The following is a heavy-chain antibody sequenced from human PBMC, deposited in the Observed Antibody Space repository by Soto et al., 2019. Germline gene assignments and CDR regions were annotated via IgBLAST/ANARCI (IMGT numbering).Heavy chain of an antibody. CDR1: VFTFSDYY. Sequence: VGSLRLSCASSVFTFSDYYMSCIRHSPGKWLEWVSYISSSGSTIYYADSVKGRFTISRDNAKNSLYLQMNSLRAEDTAVYYCARCGEVPAAISAGMDVGGQGTTVTVYS. CDR3: ARCGEVPAAISAGMDV. V-gene: IGHV3-11*01. D-gene: IGHD2-2*02. CDR2: ISSSGSTI. J-gene: IGHJ6*02.